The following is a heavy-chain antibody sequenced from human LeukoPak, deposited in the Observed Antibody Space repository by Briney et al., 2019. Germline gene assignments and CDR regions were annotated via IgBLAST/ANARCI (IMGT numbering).Heavy chain of an antibody. CDR1: GFTFSSYA. Sequence: PGGSLRLSCGAAGFTFSSYAMSWVRQAPGKGLEWVSAISGSGGSTYYADSVKGRFTISRDNSKNTLYLQMNSLRAEDTAVYYCAKAPNYNYDNMPYYRDVWGKGTPSTFS. J-gene: IGHJ6*03. D-gene: IGHD3-22*01. CDR3: AKAPNYNYDNMPYYRDV. V-gene: IGHV3-23*01. CDR2: ISGSGGST.